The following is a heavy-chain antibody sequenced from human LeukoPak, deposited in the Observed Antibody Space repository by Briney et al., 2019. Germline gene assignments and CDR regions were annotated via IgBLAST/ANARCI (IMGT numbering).Heavy chain of an antibody. D-gene: IGHD3-22*01. Sequence: SEALSLTCAVYGGSFSGYYWTWIRQPPGKGLEWIGEISHSGTTNYNPSLKTRVTVSGDTSKKQFSLRLSSVTAADTAVYYCAIYYFDRSGHYLPHDYWGQGTLVTVSS. CDR3: AIYYFDRSGHYLPHDY. CDR2: ISHSGTT. CDR1: GGSFSGYY. J-gene: IGHJ4*02. V-gene: IGHV4-34*01.